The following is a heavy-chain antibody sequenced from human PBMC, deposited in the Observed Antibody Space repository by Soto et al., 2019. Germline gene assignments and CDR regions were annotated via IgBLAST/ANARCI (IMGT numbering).Heavy chain of an antibody. Sequence: QVQLQESGPGLVKPSQTLSLTCTVSGGSISSGDYYWSWIRQPPGKGLEWIGYIYYSGSTYYNPSLKSRVTISVDTSKNQFSLKLSSVTAADTAVYYCARDHEGFRYYYGMDVWGQGTTVTVSS. CDR2: IYYSGST. V-gene: IGHV4-30-4*01. CDR3: ARDHEGFRYYYGMDV. CDR1: GGSISSGDYY. J-gene: IGHJ6*02. D-gene: IGHD3-10*01.